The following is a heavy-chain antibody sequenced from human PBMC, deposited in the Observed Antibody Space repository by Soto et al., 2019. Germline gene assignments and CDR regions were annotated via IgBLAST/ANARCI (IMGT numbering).Heavy chain of an antibody. D-gene: IGHD6-19*01. CDR3: ARGIRYSSGWDFDY. V-gene: IGHV1-69*06. Sequence: QVQLVQSGAEVKKPGSSVRVSCKASGDTFISYAFSWVRQAPGQGLEWMGAIIPMFGTPNYAQKFQDRVTIAADRSTSTADMDRRSLRAEDTAVYYCARGIRYSSGWDFDYWGQGTLVTVAS. J-gene: IGHJ4*02. CDR1: GDTFISYA. CDR2: IIPMFGTP.